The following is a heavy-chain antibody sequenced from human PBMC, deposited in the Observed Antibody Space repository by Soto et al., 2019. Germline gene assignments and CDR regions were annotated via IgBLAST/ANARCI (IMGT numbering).Heavy chain of an antibody. J-gene: IGHJ4*02. V-gene: IGHV4-30-4*01. CDR1: GGSISSGDYY. CDR2: IYYSGST. Sequence: SETLSLTCTVSGGSISSGDYYWSWIRQPPGKGLEWIGYIYYSGSTYYNPSLKSRVTISVDTSKNQFPLKLSSVTAADTAVYYCARLASYYDFWSGYYPDYWGQGTLVTVSS. CDR3: ARLASYYDFWSGYYPDY. D-gene: IGHD3-3*01.